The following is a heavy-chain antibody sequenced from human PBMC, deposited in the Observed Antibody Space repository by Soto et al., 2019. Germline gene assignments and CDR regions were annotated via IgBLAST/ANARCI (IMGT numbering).Heavy chain of an antibody. Sequence: PGGSLRLSCAASGFTFSSYAMSWVRQAPGKGLEWVSAISGSGGSTYYADSVKGRFTISRDNSKNTLYLQMNSLRAEDTAVYYGAKAKRDGDYIYNGMDVWGQGTTVTVSS. CDR1: GFTFSSYA. D-gene: IGHD4-17*01. J-gene: IGHJ6*02. CDR3: AKAKRDGDYIYNGMDV. V-gene: IGHV3-23*01. CDR2: ISGSGGST.